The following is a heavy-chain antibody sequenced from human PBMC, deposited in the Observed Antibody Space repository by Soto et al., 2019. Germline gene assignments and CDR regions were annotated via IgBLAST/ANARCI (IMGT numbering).Heavy chain of an antibody. V-gene: IGHV1-2*04. D-gene: IGHD5-12*01. CDR2: IDPNSGGT. Sequence: ASVKVSCKASGYTFTGYYMHWVRQAPGQGLEWMGWIDPNSGGTNYAQKFQGWVTMTRDTSISTAYMVLSRLRSDDTAVYYCARDPQRVVATSRPDMYYYYGMDVWGQGTTVTVSS. CDR3: ARDPQRVVATSRPDMYYYYGMDV. J-gene: IGHJ6*02. CDR1: GYTFTGYY.